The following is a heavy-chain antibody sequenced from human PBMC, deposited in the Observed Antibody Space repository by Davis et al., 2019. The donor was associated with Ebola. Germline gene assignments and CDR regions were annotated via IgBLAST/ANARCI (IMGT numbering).Heavy chain of an antibody. CDR1: GFTFSSYA. V-gene: IGHV3-30*04. CDR3: ARGVDTAFLEGMDV. D-gene: IGHD5-18*01. CDR2: ISYDGSNK. Sequence: PGGSLRLSCAASGFTFSSYAMHWVRQAPGKGLEWVAVISYDGSNKYYADSVKGRFTISRDNSKNTLYLQMNSLRAEDTAVYYCARGVDTAFLEGMDVWGQGTTVTVSS. J-gene: IGHJ6*02.